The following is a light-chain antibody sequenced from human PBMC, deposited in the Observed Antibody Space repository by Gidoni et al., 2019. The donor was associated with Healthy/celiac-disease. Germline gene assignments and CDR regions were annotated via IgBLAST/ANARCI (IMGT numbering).Light chain of an antibody. J-gene: IGKJ2*01. CDR2: AAS. CDR3: QQSYS. CDR1: QSISSY. Sequence: DIQMTQSPSSLSASVGDRVTITCRASQSISSYLNWYQQKPGKAPKPLIYAASSLQSGVPSRFSGSGSGTDFTLTISSLQPEDFATYYCQQSYSFGQWTKLEIK. V-gene: IGKV1-39*01.